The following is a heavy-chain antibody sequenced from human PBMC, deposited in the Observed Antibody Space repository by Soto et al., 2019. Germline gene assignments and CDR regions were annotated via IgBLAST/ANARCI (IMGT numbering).Heavy chain of an antibody. CDR3: ARVRDDYYDSSGLVV. V-gene: IGHV1-69*13. CDR2: IIPIFGTA. CDR1: GGTFSSYA. Sequence: ASVKVSCKASGGTFSSYAIIWVRQAPGQGLEWMGGIIPIFGTANYAQKFQGRVTITADESTSTAYMELSSLRSEDTAVYYCARVRDDYYDSSGLVVWGQGTLVTVYS. D-gene: IGHD3-22*01. J-gene: IGHJ4*02.